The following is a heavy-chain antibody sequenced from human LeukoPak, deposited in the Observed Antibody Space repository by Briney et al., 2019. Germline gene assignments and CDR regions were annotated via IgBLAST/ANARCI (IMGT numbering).Heavy chain of an antibody. CDR2: IKQDGSEK. D-gene: IGHD6-19*01. CDR3: ASLYSSGWTRDY. J-gene: IGHJ4*02. V-gene: IGHV3-7*01. CDR1: GFTFSSYW. Sequence: GGPLRLSCAASGFTFSSYWMSWVRHAPGKGLEWVANIKQDGSEKYYVDSVKGRFTISRDNAKNSLYLQMNSLRAEDTAVYYCASLYSSGWTRDYWGQGTLVTVSS.